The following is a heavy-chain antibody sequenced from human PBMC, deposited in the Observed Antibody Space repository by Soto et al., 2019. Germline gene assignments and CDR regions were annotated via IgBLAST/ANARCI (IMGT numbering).Heavy chain of an antibody. D-gene: IGHD3-10*01. CDR2: TRDKANSHTT. Sequence: GGSLRLSCAVSGFTFSDHYMDWVRQAPGKGLEWVGRTRDKANSHTTEYAASVKGRFTISRDDSKNLMYLQMTSLKTEDMAVYYCARGFHSFDVWGQGTMVTVS. CDR1: GFTFSDHY. CDR3: ARGFHSFDV. J-gene: IGHJ3*01. V-gene: IGHV3-72*01.